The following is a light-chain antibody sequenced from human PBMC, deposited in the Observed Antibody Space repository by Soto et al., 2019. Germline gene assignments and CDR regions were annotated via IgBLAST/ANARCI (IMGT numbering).Light chain of an antibody. CDR1: SNDVGGYNF. CDR2: EVS. CDR3: SSYAGNNIYYV. V-gene: IGLV2-8*01. Sequence: SCTGTSNDVGGYNFVSWYQQHPGKAPKLMIFEVSKRPSGVPDRFSGSKSGSTASLTVSGLQAEDEADYYCSSYAGNNIYYVFGTGTQLTVL. J-gene: IGLJ1*01.